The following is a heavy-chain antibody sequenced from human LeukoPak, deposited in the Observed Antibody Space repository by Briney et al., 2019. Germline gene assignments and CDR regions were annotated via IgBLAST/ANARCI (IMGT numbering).Heavy chain of an antibody. CDR2: IYSGGST. V-gene: IGHV3-66*01. CDR3: ARANWGHPMYYFDY. D-gene: IGHD7-27*01. J-gene: IGHJ4*02. CDR1: GFTVSSNY. Sequence: GGSLRLSCAASGFTVSSNYMSWVRQAPGKGLEWFSIIYSGGSTYYADSVKGRFTISRDNSKNTLYLQMNSLRAEDTAVYYCARANWGHPMYYFDYWGQGTLVTVSS.